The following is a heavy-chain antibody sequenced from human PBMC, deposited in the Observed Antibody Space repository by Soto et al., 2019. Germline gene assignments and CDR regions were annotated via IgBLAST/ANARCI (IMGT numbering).Heavy chain of an antibody. CDR1: GYTLTELS. J-gene: IGHJ6*02. Sequence: ASVKVSCKVSGYTLTELSMHWVRQAPGKGLEWMGGFDPEDGETIYAQKFQGRVTMTEDTSTDTAYMELSSLRSEDTAVYYCATSAVAPGLDYYYYYGMDVWGQGTTVTVS. D-gene: IGHD5-12*01. CDR3: ATSAVAPGLDYYYYYGMDV. V-gene: IGHV1-24*01. CDR2: FDPEDGET.